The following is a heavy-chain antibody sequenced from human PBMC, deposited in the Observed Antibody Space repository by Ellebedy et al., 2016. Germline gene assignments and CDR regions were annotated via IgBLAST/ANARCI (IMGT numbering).Heavy chain of an antibody. CDR2: IKQDGSEK. D-gene: IGHD3/OR15-3a*01. J-gene: IGHJ4*02. CDR1: GFTFTTYW. Sequence: GESLKISXGTSGFTFTTYWMTWVRQTPGKGLEWVASIKQDGSEKYYVDSVKGRFTISRDNAKNTLFLQMNSLRDEDTAVYYCARDSGFSTGYSPFDNWGQGTLVTVSS. V-gene: IGHV3-7*01. CDR3: ARDSGFSTGYSPFDN.